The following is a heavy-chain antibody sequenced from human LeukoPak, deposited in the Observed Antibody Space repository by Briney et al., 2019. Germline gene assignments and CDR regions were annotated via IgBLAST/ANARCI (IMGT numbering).Heavy chain of an antibody. V-gene: IGHV3-48*01. J-gene: IGHJ4*02. Sequence: GGSLRLSCAASGFTFSSYSMNWVRQAPGKGLEWVPYISSSSSTIYYADSVKGRFTISRDNAKNSLYLQMNSLRAEDTAVYYCARMDIVVVEYFDYWGQGTLVTVSS. CDR2: ISSSSSTI. CDR1: GFTFSSYS. CDR3: ARMDIVVVEYFDY. D-gene: IGHD2-2*03.